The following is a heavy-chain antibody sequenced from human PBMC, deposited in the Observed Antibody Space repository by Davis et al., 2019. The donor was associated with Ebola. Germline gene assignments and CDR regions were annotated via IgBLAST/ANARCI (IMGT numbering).Heavy chain of an antibody. CDR2: VSGSGGST. CDR3: ARIYYYYYGMDV. V-gene: IGHV3-23*01. J-gene: IGHJ6*02. Sequence: GGSLRLSCAASGFTFSSYAMSWFRQAPGKGLEWVSAVSGSGGSTYYADSVKGRFTISRDNSKNTLYLQMNSLRAEDTAVYYCARIYYYYYGMDVWGQGTTVTVSS. CDR1: GFTFSSYA.